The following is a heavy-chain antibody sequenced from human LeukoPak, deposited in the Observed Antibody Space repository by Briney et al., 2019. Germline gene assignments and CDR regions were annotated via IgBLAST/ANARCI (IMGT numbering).Heavy chain of an antibody. J-gene: IGHJ6*01. CDR3: ARVAPLSVTHYYYYAIVV. V-gene: IGHV3-30*03. CDR2: ISYHGRKT. Sequence: RGCLRLSSAVSVVTFGTYAMHWVRQAPGKGLGWVAMISYHGRKTLYADSGKGRFSVYRDNAEHTLYLQMNRLRHDGAAVYYCARVAPLSVTHYYYYAIVVWCPGTTGSVSS. D-gene: IGHD3-10*01. CDR1: VVTFGTYA.